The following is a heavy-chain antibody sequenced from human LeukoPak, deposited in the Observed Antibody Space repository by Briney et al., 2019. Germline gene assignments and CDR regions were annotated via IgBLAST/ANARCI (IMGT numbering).Heavy chain of an antibody. J-gene: IGHJ4*02. V-gene: IGHV3-7*01. Sequence: PGGFLRLSCAASGFTFSSYWMSWVRQAPGKGLEWVANIKQDGSEKYYVDSVKGRFTISRDNAKNSLYLQMNSLRAEDTAVYYCARDLYCSSTSCYTELLHFFDYWGQGTLVTSPQ. CDR1: GFTFSSYW. D-gene: IGHD2-2*02. CDR3: ARDLYCSSTSCYTELLHFFDY. CDR2: IKQDGSEK.